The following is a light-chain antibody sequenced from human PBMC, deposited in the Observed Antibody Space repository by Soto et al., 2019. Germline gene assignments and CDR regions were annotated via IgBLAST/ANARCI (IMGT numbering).Light chain of an antibody. CDR3: CSFAGSTTFYG. V-gene: IGLV2-23*01. CDR2: EGS. J-gene: IGLJ1*01. Sequence: QSVLTQPASVSGSPGQSITISCTGTSSDVGSSNLVSWYQQHPGKAPKLIIYEGSRRPSGVSGRFSGSKSGNTASLTISGLQAEDEADYYCCSFAGSTTFYGFGTGTKVTVL. CDR1: SSDVGSSNL.